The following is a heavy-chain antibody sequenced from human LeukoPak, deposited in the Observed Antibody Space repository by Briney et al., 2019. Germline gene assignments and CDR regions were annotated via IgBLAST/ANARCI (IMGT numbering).Heavy chain of an antibody. D-gene: IGHD6-13*01. Sequence: SETLSLTCTVSGDSISSYYWSWIRQPPGKGLEWIGYISYSGSTNYNPSLKSRVTISVDTSKNQFSLKLSSVTAADTAIYYCARLYSSSLGRVFDYWGQGTLVTVSS. V-gene: IGHV4-59*01. J-gene: IGHJ4*02. CDR1: GDSISSYY. CDR2: ISYSGST. CDR3: ARLYSSSLGRVFDY.